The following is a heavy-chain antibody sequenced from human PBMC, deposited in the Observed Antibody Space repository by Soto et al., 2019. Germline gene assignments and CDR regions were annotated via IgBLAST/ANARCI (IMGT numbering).Heavy chain of an antibody. D-gene: IGHD1-7*01. CDR2: IIPIFGTA. CDR3: ARVRIGTTSYYFDY. J-gene: IGHJ4*02. CDR1: GGTFSSYA. Sequence: QVQLVQSGAEVKKPGSSVEVSCKASGGTFSSYAISWVRQAPGQGLEWMGGIIPIFGTANYAQKFQGRVTITADESTSTAYMELSSLRSEDTAVYYCARVRIGTTSYYFDYWGQGTLVTVSS. V-gene: IGHV1-69*12.